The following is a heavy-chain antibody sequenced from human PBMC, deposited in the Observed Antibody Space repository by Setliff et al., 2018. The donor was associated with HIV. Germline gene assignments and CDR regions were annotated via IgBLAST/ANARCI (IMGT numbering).Heavy chain of an antibody. V-gene: IGHV1-69*13. J-gene: IGHJ6*03. D-gene: IGHD3-3*01. CDR2: IIPIYGTP. Sequence: SVKVSCKASGGTFSSYAITWVRQAPGQGPEWMGGIIPIYGTPNYAQRFQGRVTITADESTSTAYMELRSLRSEDMAVYYCARGSNDFWSGYVYPYYYYYMDVWGKGTTVTVSS. CDR1: GGTFSSYA. CDR3: ARGSNDFWSGYVYPYYYYYMDV.